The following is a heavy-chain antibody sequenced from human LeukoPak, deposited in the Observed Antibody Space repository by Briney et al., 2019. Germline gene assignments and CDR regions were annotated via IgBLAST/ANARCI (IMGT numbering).Heavy chain of an antibody. CDR1: GGSISSYY. D-gene: IGHD5-18*01. V-gene: IGHV4-59*01. CDR2: IYYSGST. CDR3: ARVDTGDYFDY. J-gene: IGHJ4*02. Sequence: SETLSLTCTVSGGSISSYYWSWIRQPPGKGLEWIGYIYYSGSTNYNPSLKSRVTISVDTSKNQFPLKLSSVTAADTAVYYCARVDTGDYFDYWGQGTLVTVSS.